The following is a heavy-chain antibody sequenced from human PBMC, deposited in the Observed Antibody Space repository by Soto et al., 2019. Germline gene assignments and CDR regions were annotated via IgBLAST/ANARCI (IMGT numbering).Heavy chain of an antibody. CDR2: INHSGST. J-gene: IGHJ4*02. D-gene: IGHD2-15*01. V-gene: IGHV4-34*01. Sequence: LETLSLTCAVYGGSFSGYYWSWIRQPPGKGLEWIGEINHSGSTNYNPSLKSRVTISVDTSKNQFSLKLSSVTAADTAVYYCAREPNDCSGGSCRTPLDYWGQGTLVTVSS. CDR3: AREPNDCSGGSCRTPLDY. CDR1: GGSFSGYY.